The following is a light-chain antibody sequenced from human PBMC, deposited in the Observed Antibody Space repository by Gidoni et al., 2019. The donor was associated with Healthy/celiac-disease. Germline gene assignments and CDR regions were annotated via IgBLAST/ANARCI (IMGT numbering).Light chain of an antibody. CDR2: RDR. V-gene: IGLV3-9*01. CDR1: NIGSKN. J-gene: IGLJ3*02. CDR3: QVWDTNTAV. Sequence: SFEVTQTLSLSVALGQTASITCEGNNIGSKNVHWYQQKAGQAPILVIYRDRNRPSGSPERFAGSNSGDTATLTISGAQDGDEAAYFCQVWDTNTAVFGGGTELTVL.